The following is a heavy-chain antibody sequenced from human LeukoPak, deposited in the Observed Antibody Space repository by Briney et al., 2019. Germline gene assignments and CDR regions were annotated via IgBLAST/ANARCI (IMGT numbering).Heavy chain of an antibody. J-gene: IGHJ4*02. V-gene: IGHV4-59*01. CDR3: ARGGSYFGY. D-gene: IGHD1-26*01. CDR2: IYYSGST. CDR1: GDSISGYY. Sequence: ETLXLTXTVSGDSISGYYWSWIRQPPEKGLEWIGNIYYSGSTNYNPSLKSRLSISLDMCKNQFSLKLSSVTAADTAVYYCARGGSYFGYWGQGTLVTVSS.